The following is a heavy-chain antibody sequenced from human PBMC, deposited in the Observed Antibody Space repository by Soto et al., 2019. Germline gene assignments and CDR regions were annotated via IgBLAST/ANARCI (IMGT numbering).Heavy chain of an antibody. V-gene: IGHV4-59*01. CDR2: ISCSGKS. J-gene: IGHJ6*02. Sequence: PSETLSLTCTVSGGSISGYSWSWIRQTPGKGLEWMGYISCSGKSNYNPSLKSRVTISLDTSKNQFSLKLRSVTAADTAVYFCARDSGRMYYDTWSGYDYGMDVWGQGTTVTVSS. CDR1: GGSISGYS. D-gene: IGHD3-3*01. CDR3: ARDSGRMYYDTWSGYDYGMDV.